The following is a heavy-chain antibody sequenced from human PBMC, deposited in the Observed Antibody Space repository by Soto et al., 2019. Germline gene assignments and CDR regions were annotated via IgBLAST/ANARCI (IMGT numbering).Heavy chain of an antibody. CDR2: IIPIFGTA. D-gene: IGHD3-9*01. J-gene: IGHJ4*02. CDR1: GGTFSSYA. CDR3: ARDMTGNANFDY. V-gene: IGHV1-69*13. Sequence: ASVKVSCKACGGTFSSYAISWVRQAPGQGLEWMGGIIPIFGTANYAQKFQGRVTITADESTSTAYMELSSLRSEDTAVYYCARDMTGNANFDYWGQGTLVTVSS.